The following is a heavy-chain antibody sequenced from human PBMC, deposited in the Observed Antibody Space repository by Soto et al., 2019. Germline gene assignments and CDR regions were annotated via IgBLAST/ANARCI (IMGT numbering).Heavy chain of an antibody. CDR1: GVSISSDAYY. D-gene: IGHD3-16*01. J-gene: IGHJ4*02. CDR3: ERYRLRDTWYKFYY. Sequence: SETLSLTCAVSGVSISSDAYYWSWIRQHPGKGLEWIGYISYSGSTYYNPSLKSRVTMSVDTSKNQFSLKLTSVTAADTAVYYCERYRLRDTWYKFYYWGQGTLVTVSS. CDR2: ISYSGST. V-gene: IGHV4-31*11.